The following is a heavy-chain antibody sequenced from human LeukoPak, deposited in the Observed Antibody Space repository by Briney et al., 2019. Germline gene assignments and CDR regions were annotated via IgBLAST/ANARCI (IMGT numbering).Heavy chain of an antibody. D-gene: IGHD3-3*01. CDR2: IRYDGSNK. CDR3: AKPRDFWSGYFIGDAFDI. J-gene: IGHJ3*02. CDR1: GFTFSSYG. V-gene: IGHV3-30*02. Sequence: GGSLRLSCAASGFTFSSYGMHWVRQAPGKGLEWVAFIRYDGSNKYYADSVKGRFTISRDNSKNTLYLQMNSLRAEDTAVYYCAKPRDFWSGYFIGDAFDIWGQGTMVTVSS.